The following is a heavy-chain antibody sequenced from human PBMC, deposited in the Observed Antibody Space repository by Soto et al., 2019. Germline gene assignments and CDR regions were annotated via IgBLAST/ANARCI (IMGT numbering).Heavy chain of an antibody. V-gene: IGHV3-23*01. J-gene: IGHJ6*02. D-gene: IGHD3-22*01. CDR2: ISGSGGST. CDR1: GFTFSSYA. CDR3: AKAPRWLHNSFYYYGMDV. Sequence: GGSLRLSCAASGFTFSSYAMSWVRQAPGKGLEWVPAISGSGGSTYYADSVKGRFTISRDNSKNTLYLQMNSLRAEDTAVYYCAKAPRWLHNSFYYYGMDVWGQGTTVTVSS.